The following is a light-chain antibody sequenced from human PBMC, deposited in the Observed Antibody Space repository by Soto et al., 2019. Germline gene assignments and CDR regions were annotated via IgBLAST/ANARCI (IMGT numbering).Light chain of an antibody. CDR1: SSDVGGYNY. CDR2: DVS. CDR3: SSYTTSGTRV. V-gene: IGLV2-14*03. J-gene: IGLJ2*01. Sequence: QSALTQPASVSGSPGQSITISCTGTSSDVGGYNYVSWYQHHPGNAPKLIIFDVSNRPSGVSDRFPGSKSANTASLTISGLQAEDEADYYCSSYTTSGTRVLGGGTKLTVL.